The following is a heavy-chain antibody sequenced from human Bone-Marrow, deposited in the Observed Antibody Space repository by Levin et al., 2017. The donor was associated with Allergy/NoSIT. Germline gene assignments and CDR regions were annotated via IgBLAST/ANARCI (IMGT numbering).Heavy chain of an antibody. CDR1: GFTFSSYA. CDR2: ISGSGGST. J-gene: IGHJ5*02. D-gene: IGHD6-13*01. Sequence: PGGSLRLSCAASGFTFSSYAMSWVRQAPGKGLEWVSAISGSGGSTYYADSVKGRFTISRDNSKNTLYLQMNSLRAEDTAVYYCAKAPLRVWHNSPTIRPQDNWFDPWGQGTLVTVSS. V-gene: IGHV3-23*01. CDR3: AKAPLRVWHNSPTIRPQDNWFDP.